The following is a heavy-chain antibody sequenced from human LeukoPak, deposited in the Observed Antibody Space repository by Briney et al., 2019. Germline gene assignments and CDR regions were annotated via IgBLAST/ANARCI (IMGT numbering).Heavy chain of an antibody. Sequence: ASVKVSCKASGYTFSSYDINWVRQATGQGREWMGWMNPNSGNTGYTQKFQGRVTITRNTSISTAYMELSSLRSEDTAVYYCARGYCSSTSCHFDYWGQGTLVTVSS. CDR3: ARGYCSSTSCHFDY. V-gene: IGHV1-8*03. D-gene: IGHD2-2*01. J-gene: IGHJ4*02. CDR2: MNPNSGNT. CDR1: GYTFSSYD.